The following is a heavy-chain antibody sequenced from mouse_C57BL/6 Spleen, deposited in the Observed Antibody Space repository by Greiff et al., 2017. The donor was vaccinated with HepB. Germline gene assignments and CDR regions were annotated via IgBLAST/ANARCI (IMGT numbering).Heavy chain of an antibody. CDR2: IDPENGDT. J-gene: IGHJ2*01. D-gene: IGHD3-1*01. CDR3: TAQGGIYYDY. Sequence: DVKLQESGAELVRPGASVKLSCTASGFNIKDDYMHWVKQRPEQGLEWIGWIDPENGDTEYASKFQGKATITADTSSNTAYLQLSSLTSEDTAVYYCTAQGGIYYDYWGQGTTLTVSS. V-gene: IGHV14-4*01. CDR1: GFNIKDDY.